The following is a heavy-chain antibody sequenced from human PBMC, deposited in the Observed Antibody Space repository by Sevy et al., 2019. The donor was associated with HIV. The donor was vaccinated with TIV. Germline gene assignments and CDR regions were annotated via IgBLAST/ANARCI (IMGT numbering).Heavy chain of an antibody. V-gene: IGHV3-7*03. CDR3: VADYSAGWAFGS. Sequence: GGSLRLSCAASGFPFSYYWMHWVRQAPGKGLEWVATINQDESTKFYVDSMKGRFTVSRDNAKDSLYLLMNSLRAEDTAIYYCVADYSAGWAFGSWSQGTLVTVSS. CDR2: INQDESTK. J-gene: IGHJ5*02. D-gene: IGHD6-19*01. CDR1: GFPFSYYW.